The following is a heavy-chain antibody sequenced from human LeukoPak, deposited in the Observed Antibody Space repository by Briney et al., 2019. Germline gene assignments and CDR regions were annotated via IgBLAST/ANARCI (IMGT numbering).Heavy chain of an antibody. CDR3: ASSRRGRDGYNLVDY. D-gene: IGHD5-24*01. Sequence: PGGSLRLSCAASGFIFSIYSMNWVRQAPGKGLEWVSSISSSSSYIDYADSVKGRFTISRDNAKNSLYLQMNSLRGEDTAVYYCASSRRGRDGYNLVDYWGQGTLVTVSS. CDR1: GFIFSIYS. CDR2: ISSSSSYI. V-gene: IGHV3-21*01. J-gene: IGHJ4*02.